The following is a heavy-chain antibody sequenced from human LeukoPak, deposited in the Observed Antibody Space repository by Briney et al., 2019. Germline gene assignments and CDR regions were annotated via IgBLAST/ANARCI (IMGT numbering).Heavy chain of an antibody. J-gene: IGHJ4*02. CDR3: ALSPTGYYYDSSGCYDY. CDR2: ISAYNGNT. D-gene: IGHD3-22*01. Sequence: GASVKVSCKASGYTFTSYGISWVRQAPGQGLEWMGWISAYNGNTNYAQKLQGRVTMTTDTSTSTAYMELRSLRSDDTAVYYCALSPTGYYYDSSGCYDYWGQGTLVTVSS. CDR1: GYTFTSYG. V-gene: IGHV1-18*01.